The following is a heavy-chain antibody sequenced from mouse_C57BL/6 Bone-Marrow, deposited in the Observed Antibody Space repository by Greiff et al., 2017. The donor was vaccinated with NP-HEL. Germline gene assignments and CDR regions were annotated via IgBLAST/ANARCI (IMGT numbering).Heavy chain of an antibody. CDR3: ARQITTVVATGRYFDY. CDR2: IYPGDGDP. CDR1: GYAFSSYW. J-gene: IGHJ2*01. V-gene: IGHV1-80*01. Sequence: QVQLQQSGAELVKPGASVKISCKASGYAFSSYWMNWVKQRPGKGLEWIGQIYPGDGDPNYNGKFKGKATLTADKSSSTAYMQLSSLTSEDSAVYFCARQITTVVATGRYFDYWGQGTTLTVSS. D-gene: IGHD1-1*01.